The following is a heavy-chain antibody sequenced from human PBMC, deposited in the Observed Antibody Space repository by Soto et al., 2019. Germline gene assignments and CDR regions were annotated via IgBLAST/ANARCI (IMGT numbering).Heavy chain of an antibody. CDR1: GYRFTAYY. V-gene: IGHV1-2*06. CDR3: ARDGNFAFLGYSFAFDF. Sequence: ASVKVSCKASGYRFTAYYIHWVRQAPGQGLEWMGRMNLDTGGTTYAQKFQGRVTMTRDTSISTAYMELSSLKSDDTAMYYCARDGNFAFLGYSFAFDFWGQGALVTVSS. J-gene: IGHJ4*02. CDR2: MNLDTGGT. D-gene: IGHD5-18*01.